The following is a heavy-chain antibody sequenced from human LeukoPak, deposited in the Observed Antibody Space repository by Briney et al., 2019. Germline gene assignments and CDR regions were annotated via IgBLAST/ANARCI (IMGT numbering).Heavy chain of an antibody. CDR2: INPNSGGT. V-gene: IGHV1-2*02. J-gene: IGHJ4*02. CDR3: ARDLVGGEAYNYVDY. CDR1: GYTFTGYY. D-gene: IGHD5-24*01. Sequence: GASVKVSCKASGYTFTGYYMHWVRQAPGQGLEWMGWINPNSGGTNYAQKFQGRVTMTRDTSISTAYMELSRLRSDDTAVYYCARDLVGGEAYNYVDYGGQETLVTASS.